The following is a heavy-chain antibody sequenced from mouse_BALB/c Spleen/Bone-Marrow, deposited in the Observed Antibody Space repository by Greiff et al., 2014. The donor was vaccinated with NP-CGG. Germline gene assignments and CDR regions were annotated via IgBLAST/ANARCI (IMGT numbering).Heavy chain of an antibody. CDR1: GYTFTSYW. V-gene: IGHV1S81*02. CDR3: AGYATATYWFAY. J-gene: IGHJ3*01. Sequence: QVQLQQSGAELVKPGASVKLSCKASGYTFTSYWMHWVKQRPGQGLEWIGGINPSNGRTDYNEKFKSKATLTVDKSSSTAYMQLSSLTSEDSAVYYCAGYATATYWFAYRGQGTLVTVSA. CDR2: INPSNGRT. D-gene: IGHD1-2*01.